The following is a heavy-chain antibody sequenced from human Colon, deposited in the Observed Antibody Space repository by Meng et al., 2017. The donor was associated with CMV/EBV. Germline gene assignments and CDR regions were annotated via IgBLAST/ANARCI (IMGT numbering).Heavy chain of an antibody. CDR3: ARATQFGY. CDR2: IKQEGSEK. D-gene: IGHD3-10*01. Sequence: GESLRLSCAAPGFISSSYWMSWVRQAPGKGLEWVANIKQEGSEKYYVGSAKGRFTISRDNAKNSLYLQMNSLRAEDTAVYYCARATQFGYWGQGTLVTVSS. V-gene: IGHV3-7*01. J-gene: IGHJ4*02. CDR1: GFISSSYW.